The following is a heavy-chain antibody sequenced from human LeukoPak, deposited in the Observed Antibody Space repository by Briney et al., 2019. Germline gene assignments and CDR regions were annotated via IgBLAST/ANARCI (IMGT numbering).Heavy chain of an antibody. Sequence: SETLSLTCTVSGGSISSSSSYWGWIRQPPGKGLEWIGSIYSSGSTYYNPSLKSRVTISVDTSKTQFSLKLSSVTAADTAVYYCASAPYYYGSGSFKGEDWFDPWGQGTLVTVSS. CDR1: GGSISSSSSY. V-gene: IGHV4-39*01. CDR2: IYSSGST. D-gene: IGHD3-10*01. CDR3: ASAPYYYGSGSFKGEDWFDP. J-gene: IGHJ5*02.